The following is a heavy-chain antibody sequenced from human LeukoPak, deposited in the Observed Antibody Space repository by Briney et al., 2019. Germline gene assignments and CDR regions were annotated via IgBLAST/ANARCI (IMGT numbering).Heavy chain of an antibody. CDR1: GGSVSSGSYY. CDR3: ARGFGDWGLSWFDP. J-gene: IGHJ5*02. D-gene: IGHD3-10*01. V-gene: IGHV4-61*01. CDR2: IYYSGSA. Sequence: PSETLSLTCTVSGGSVSSGSYYWSWIRQSPGKGLEWIGYIYYSGSAKYNPSLKSRVTISVDTSKNQFSLKLTSVTAADTVVYYCARGFGDWGLSWFDPWGQGTLVTVSS.